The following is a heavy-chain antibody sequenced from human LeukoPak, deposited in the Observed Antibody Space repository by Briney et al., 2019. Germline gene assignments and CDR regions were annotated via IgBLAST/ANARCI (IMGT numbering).Heavy chain of an antibody. J-gene: IGHJ4*02. D-gene: IGHD5-12*01. CDR2: ISWNSGSI. V-gene: IGHV3-9*01. CDR1: GFTFDDYA. CDR3: ATDSGIVATYY. Sequence: GGSLRLSCAASGFTFDDYAMHWVRQAPGKGLEWVSGISWNSGSIGYADSVKGRFTISRDNAKNTLYLQMNSLRAEDTAVYYCATDSGIVATYYWGQGTLVTVSS.